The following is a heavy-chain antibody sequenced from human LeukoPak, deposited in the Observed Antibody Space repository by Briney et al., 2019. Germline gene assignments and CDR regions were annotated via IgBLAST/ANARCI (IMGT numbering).Heavy chain of an antibody. V-gene: IGHV3-21*01. CDR3: ARPANTVTEFDY. J-gene: IGHJ4*02. CDR1: GFTFSSYS. Sequence: GGSLRLSCAASGFTFSSYSMNWVRQAPGKGLEWVSSISSSSSYIYYADSVKGRFIISRDNAKNSLYLQMNRLIAKDTAVYYCARPANTVTEFDYWGQGTLVTVSS. D-gene: IGHD2-2*02. CDR2: ISSSSSYI.